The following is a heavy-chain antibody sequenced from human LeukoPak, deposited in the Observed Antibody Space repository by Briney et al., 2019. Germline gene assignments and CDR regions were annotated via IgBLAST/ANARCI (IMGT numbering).Heavy chain of an antibody. Sequence: PSQTLSLTCAVSGGSISSGGYSWSWIRQPPGKGLEWIGYIYYSGSTYYNPSLKSRVTISVDTSKNQFSLELSSVTAADTAVYYCARFSAETAICDYWGQGTLVTVSS. J-gene: IGHJ4*02. V-gene: IGHV4-31*11. D-gene: IGHD5-18*01. CDR2: IYYSGST. CDR3: ARFSAETAICDY. CDR1: GGSISSGGYS.